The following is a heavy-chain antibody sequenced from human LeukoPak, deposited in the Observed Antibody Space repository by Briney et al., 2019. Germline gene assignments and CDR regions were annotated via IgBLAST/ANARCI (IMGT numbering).Heavy chain of an antibody. D-gene: IGHD5-24*01. J-gene: IGHJ4*02. CDR2: INPTGGST. CDR1: GYTFTSYY. V-gene: IGHV1-46*01. CDR3: ARLYLPATRFDY. Sequence: ASVKVSCKASGYTFTSYYMHWVRQAPGQGLEWMGLINPTGGSTGYAQKFQGRVTMTRDMSTSTDYMELSSLRSEDTAVYYCARLYLPATRFDYWGQGTLVTVSS.